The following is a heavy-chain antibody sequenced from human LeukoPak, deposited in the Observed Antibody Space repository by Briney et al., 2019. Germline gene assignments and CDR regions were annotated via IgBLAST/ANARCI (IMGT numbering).Heavy chain of an antibody. D-gene: IGHD3-22*01. CDR2: ISWNSGGI. CDR1: GFTFDDYA. Sequence: SGGSLRLSCAASGFTFDDYAMHWVRQAPGKGLEWVSGISWNSGGIGYADSVKGRFTISRDNAKNSLYLQMNSLRAEDTALYYCAKDLMGYDSSGYLAYWGQGTLVTVSS. CDR3: AKDLMGYDSSGYLAY. V-gene: IGHV3-9*01. J-gene: IGHJ4*02.